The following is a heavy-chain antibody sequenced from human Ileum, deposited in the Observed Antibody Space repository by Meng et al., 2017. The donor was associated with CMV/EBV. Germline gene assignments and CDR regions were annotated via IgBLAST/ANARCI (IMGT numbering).Heavy chain of an antibody. Sequence: VQLIQSGAEVKQPGASVKLSCKASGYTFTDFYIHWVRKAPGEGLEWMGWINPKSGDTNYAQQFQGGVTVTRDTSVSTVYMEVTSDDSAVYYCARGANYASFRVDYWGQGTLVTVSS. CDR2: INPKSGDT. V-gene: IGHV1-2*02. D-gene: IGHD5-24*01. CDR3: ARGANYASFRVDY. CDR1: GYTFTDFY. J-gene: IGHJ4*02.